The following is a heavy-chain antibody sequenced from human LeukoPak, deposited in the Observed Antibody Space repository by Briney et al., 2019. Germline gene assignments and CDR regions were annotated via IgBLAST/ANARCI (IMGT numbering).Heavy chain of an antibody. CDR3: ASDRGDGYNLGY. V-gene: IGHV1-69*13. J-gene: IGHJ4*02. Sequence: SVKVSCKASGGTFSSYAISWVRQAPGQGLEWMGGIILIFGTANYAQKFQGRVTITADESTSTAYMELSSLRSEDTAVYYCASDRGDGYNLGYWGQGTLVTVSS. D-gene: IGHD5-24*01. CDR2: IILIFGTA. CDR1: GGTFSSYA.